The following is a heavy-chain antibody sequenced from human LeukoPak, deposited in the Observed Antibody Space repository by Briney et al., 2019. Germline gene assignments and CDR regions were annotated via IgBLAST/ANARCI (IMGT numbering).Heavy chain of an antibody. CDR1: GYTFTSYY. CDR3: AVGAIDAFDI. CDR2: INPSGGST. Sequence: ALVKVSCKASGYTFTSYYMHWVRQAPGQGLEWMGIINPSGGSTSYAQKFQGRVTMTRDASTSTVYMELSSLRSEDTAVYYCAVGAIDAFDIWGQGTMVTVSS. D-gene: IGHD1-26*01. J-gene: IGHJ3*02. V-gene: IGHV1-46*01.